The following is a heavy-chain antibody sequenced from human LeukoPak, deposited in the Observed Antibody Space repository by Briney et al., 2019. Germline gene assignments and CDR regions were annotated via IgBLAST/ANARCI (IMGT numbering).Heavy chain of an antibody. CDR3: ARAEPEMNYDFWSGYYMANWFDP. J-gene: IGHJ5*02. V-gene: IGHV1-18*01. D-gene: IGHD3-3*01. CDR1: GYTFTSYG. Sequence: GASVKVSCKASGYTFTSYGISWVRQAPGQVLEWMGWISAYNGNTNYAQKLQGRVTMTTDTSTSTAYMELRSLRSDDTAVYYCARAEPEMNYDFWSGYYMANWFDPWGQGTLVTVSS. CDR2: ISAYNGNT.